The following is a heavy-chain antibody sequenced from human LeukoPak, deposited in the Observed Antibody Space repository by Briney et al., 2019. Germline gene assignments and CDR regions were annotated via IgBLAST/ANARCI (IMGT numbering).Heavy chain of an antibody. CDR3: ARADCSGSTCYLRRSWFDP. D-gene: IGHD2-2*01. V-gene: IGHV3-21*01. Sequence: GGSLRLSCAASGFTLSTFDMNWVRQAPGKGLEWVSSISTSSRYIYYRDSVKGRFTISRDNAKNSLYLQMNSLRVEDTAVYYCARADCSGSTCYLRRSWFDPWGQGTLVTVSS. CDR2: ISTSSRYI. CDR1: GFTLSTFD. J-gene: IGHJ5*02.